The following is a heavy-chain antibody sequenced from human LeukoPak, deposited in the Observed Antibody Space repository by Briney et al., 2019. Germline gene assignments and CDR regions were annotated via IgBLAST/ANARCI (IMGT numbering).Heavy chain of an antibody. CDR1: GYIFTAYV. D-gene: IGHD2-2*01. J-gene: IGHJ5*02. CDR2: INAGNGNT. CDR3: ARGGVVPAAVPNWFDP. Sequence: ASVKVSCKTSGYIFTAYVMHWVRQAPGQRLEWMGWINAGNGNTKYSQKFQGRVTITRDTSASTAYMELSSLRSEDTAVYYCARGGVVPAAVPNWFDPWGQGTLVIVSS. V-gene: IGHV1-3*01.